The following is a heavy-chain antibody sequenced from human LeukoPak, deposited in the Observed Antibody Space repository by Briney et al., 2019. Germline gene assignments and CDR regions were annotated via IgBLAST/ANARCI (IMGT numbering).Heavy chain of an antibody. CDR2: ISYDGSNK. J-gene: IGHJ4*02. CDR3: AKGRMIRYCSGGSCYHFDY. V-gene: IGHV3-30*18. D-gene: IGHD2-15*01. Sequence: PGGSLRLSCAASGFTFSSYGMHWVRQAPGKGLEWVAVISYDGSNKYYADSVKGRFTISRDNSKNTLYLQMNSLRVEDTAVYYCAKGRMIRYCSGGSCYHFDYWGQGTLVTVSS. CDR1: GFTFSSYG.